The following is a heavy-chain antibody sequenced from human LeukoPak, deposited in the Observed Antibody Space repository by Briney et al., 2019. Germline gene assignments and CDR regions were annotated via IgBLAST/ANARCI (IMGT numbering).Heavy chain of an antibody. CDR3: AKGPEVRGDIVILKTGEKGALDY. CDR2: IRYDGSNK. V-gene: IGHV3-30*02. D-gene: IGHD3-10*01. J-gene: IGHJ4*02. Sequence: PGGSLRLSCAASGFTFSSYGMHWVRQAPGKGLEWVAFIRYDGSNKYYADSVKGRFAISRDNSKNTLYLQMNSLRAEDTAVYYCAKGPEVRGDIVILKTGEKGALDYWGQGTLVTVSS. CDR1: GFTFSSYG.